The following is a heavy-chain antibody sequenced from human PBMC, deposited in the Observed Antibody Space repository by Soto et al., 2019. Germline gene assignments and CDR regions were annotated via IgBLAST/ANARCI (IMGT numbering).Heavy chain of an antibody. CDR2: IHYSGSI. D-gene: IGHD2-21*02. Sequence: QVQLQESGPGLVRPSQTLSLTCTVSGGSISTDHYHWTWIRQAPGKGLDWIGYIHYSGSIQFNPSLQSRVSMSVDTSKNLFSLRLSSVTAADTAVYFCAREDDGGDRDYYGLDVWGQGTTVTVSS. CDR3: AREDDGGDRDYYGLDV. CDR1: GGSISTDHYH. J-gene: IGHJ6*02. V-gene: IGHV4-30-4*01.